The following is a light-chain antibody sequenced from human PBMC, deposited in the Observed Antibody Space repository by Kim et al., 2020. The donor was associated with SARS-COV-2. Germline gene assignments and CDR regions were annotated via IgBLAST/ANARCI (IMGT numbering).Light chain of an antibody. CDR1: QSVLYSSNNKNY. CDR2: WAS. CDR3: QQYYRIPFT. V-gene: IGKV4-1*01. J-gene: IGKJ4*01. Sequence: ATINCKSSQSVLYSSNNKNYLAWYQQKPGQPPKLLIYWASTRESGVPDRFSGSGSGTDFTLTISSLQAEDVAVYYCQQYYRIPFTFGGGTKVDIK.